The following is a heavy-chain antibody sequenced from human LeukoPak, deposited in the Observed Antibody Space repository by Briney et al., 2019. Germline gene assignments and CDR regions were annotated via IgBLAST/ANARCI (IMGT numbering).Heavy chain of an antibody. CDR3: AKRGQLGY. D-gene: IGHD3-16*01. V-gene: IGHV3-23*01. CDR2: ISGSGNST. J-gene: IGHJ4*02. Sequence: SGGSLRLSCAASGFTFSSYAMTWVRQAPGKGLEWVSTISGSGNSTYYAGSVKGRFTISRDDSKNTLFLQMNSLRAEDTAVYYWAKRGQLGYWGQGTLVTVSS. CDR1: GFTFSSYA.